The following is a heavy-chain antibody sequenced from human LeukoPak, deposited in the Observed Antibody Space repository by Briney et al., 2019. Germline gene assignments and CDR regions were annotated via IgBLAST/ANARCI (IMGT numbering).Heavy chain of an antibody. J-gene: IGHJ4*02. V-gene: IGHV5-51*01. Sequence: GESLKISCKGSGYSFTTYWIGWVRQMPGKGLEWMGIIYPGDSDAIYSPSFQGQVTMSADKSISTAYLQWSSLKASDTAMYYCARPGQLGEYTPYYFDYWGQGTLVTVSS. CDR3: ARPGQLGEYTPYYFDY. D-gene: IGHD3-16*01. CDR2: IYPGDSDA. CDR1: GYSFTTYW.